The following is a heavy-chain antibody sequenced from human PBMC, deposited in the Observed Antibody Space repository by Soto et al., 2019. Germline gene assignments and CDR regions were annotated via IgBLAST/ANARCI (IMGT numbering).Heavy chain of an antibody. Sequence: SQTLSLTCAISGDSVSSNSAAWNWIRQSPSRGLEWLGRTYYRSKWYNDYAVSVKSRITINPDTSKNQFSLQLNSVTPEDTAVYYCARVLRFLEWLPEGDYGMDVWRQGTTVTVSS. CDR3: ARVLRFLEWLPEGDYGMDV. CDR1: GDSVSSNSAA. V-gene: IGHV6-1*01. CDR2: TYYRSKWYN. D-gene: IGHD3-3*01. J-gene: IGHJ6*02.